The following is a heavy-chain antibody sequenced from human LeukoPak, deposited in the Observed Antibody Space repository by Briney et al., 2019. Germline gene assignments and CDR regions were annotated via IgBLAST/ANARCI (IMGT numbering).Heavy chain of an antibody. CDR1: GFTFSSYS. CDR2: ISSSSSYI. D-gene: IGHD2-21*02. Sequence: GGSLRLSCAAPGFTFSSYSMNWVRQAPGKGLEWVSSISSSSSYIYYADSVKGRFTISRDSAKNSLYLQMNSLRAEDTAVYYCARFGSEALLFGCWGQGTLVTVSS. V-gene: IGHV3-21*01. J-gene: IGHJ4*02. CDR3: ARFGSEALLFGC.